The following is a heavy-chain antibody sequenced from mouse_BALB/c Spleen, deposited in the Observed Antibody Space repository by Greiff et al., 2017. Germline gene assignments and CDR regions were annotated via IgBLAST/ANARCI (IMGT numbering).Heavy chain of an antibody. Sequence: VQLQQSGPELVKPGASVKISCKASGYSFTGYYMHWVKQSHVKSLEWIGRINPYNGATSYNQNFKDKASLTVDKSSSTAYMELHSLTSEDSAVYYCARRRIYYGYDGYAMDYWGQGTSVTVSS. D-gene: IGHD2-2*01. J-gene: IGHJ4*01. V-gene: IGHV1-26*01. CDR2: INPYNGAT. CDR1: GYSFTGYY. CDR3: ARRRIYYGYDGYAMDY.